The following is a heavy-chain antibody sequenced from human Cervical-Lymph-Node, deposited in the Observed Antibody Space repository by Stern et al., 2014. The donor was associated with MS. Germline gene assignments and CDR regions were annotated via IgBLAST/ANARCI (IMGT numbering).Heavy chain of an antibody. J-gene: IGHJ4*02. V-gene: IGHV1-3*01. CDR2: INAGNGDT. CDR1: GYTFTRYA. Sequence: VQLLQSGAEVKKPGASVKVSCKASGYTFTRYAIHWVRQAPGQRPEWMGWINAGNGDTKYAQKFQDRVTFTRDTSASTSYMELSSLRSEDTAVYYCASRGETTTGYYFDYWGQGTLVTVSS. CDR3: ASRGETTTGYYFDY. D-gene: IGHD4-17*01.